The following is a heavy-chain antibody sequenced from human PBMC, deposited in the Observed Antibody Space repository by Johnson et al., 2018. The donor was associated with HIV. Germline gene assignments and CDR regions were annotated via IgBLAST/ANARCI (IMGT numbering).Heavy chain of an antibody. V-gene: IGHV3-23*04. Sequence: MQLVESGGGLVQRGGSLRLSCLASGFTFSSYAMSWVRQAPGKGLEWVSAISGSAGITYYADSVEGRFTISRDNSRNTLYLQMNSLRTEDTAVYYCAKVRGGGDCLDAFDIWGQGTMVTVSS. CDR1: GFTFSSYA. CDR3: AKVRGGGDCLDAFDI. CDR2: ISGSAGIT. D-gene: IGHD2-21*02. J-gene: IGHJ3*02.